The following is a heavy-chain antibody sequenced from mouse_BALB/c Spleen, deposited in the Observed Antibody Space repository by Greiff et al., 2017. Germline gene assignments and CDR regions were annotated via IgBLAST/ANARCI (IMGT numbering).Heavy chain of an antibody. CDR3: ARERPFAY. V-gene: IGHV1-20*02. J-gene: IGHJ3*01. CDR2: INPYNGDT. CDR1: GYSFTGYF. Sequence: EVKLMESGPELVKPGASVKISCKASGYSFTGYFMNWVMQSHGKSLEWIGRINPYNGDTFYNQKFKGKATLTVDKSSSTAHMELRSLASEDSAVYYCARERPFAYWGQGTLVTVSA.